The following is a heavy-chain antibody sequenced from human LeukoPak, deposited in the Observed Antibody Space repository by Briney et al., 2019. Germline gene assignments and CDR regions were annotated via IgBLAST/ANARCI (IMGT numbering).Heavy chain of an antibody. Sequence: PSETLSLTCTVSGGSISSYYWSRIRQPPGKGLEWIGYIYYSGSTNYNPSLKSRVTISVDTSKNQFSLKLSSVTAADTAVYYCARGEVAGTADCWGQGTLVTVSS. CDR1: GGSISSYY. J-gene: IGHJ4*02. CDR2: IYYSGST. D-gene: IGHD6-19*01. CDR3: ARGEVAGTADC. V-gene: IGHV4-59*08.